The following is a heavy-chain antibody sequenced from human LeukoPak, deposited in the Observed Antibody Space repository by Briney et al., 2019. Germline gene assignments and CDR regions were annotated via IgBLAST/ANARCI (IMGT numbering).Heavy chain of an antibody. CDR2: ISWNSGSI. J-gene: IGHJ4*02. CDR1: GFTFDDYA. D-gene: IGHD6-19*01. CDR3: AKDSGGFSSGCDY. V-gene: IGHV3-9*03. Sequence: PGGSLRLSCAASGFTFDDYAMHWVRQAPGKGLGWVSGISWNSGSIGYADSVKGRFTISRDNAKNSLYLQMNSLRAEDMALYYCAKDSGGFSSGCDYWGQGTLVTVSS.